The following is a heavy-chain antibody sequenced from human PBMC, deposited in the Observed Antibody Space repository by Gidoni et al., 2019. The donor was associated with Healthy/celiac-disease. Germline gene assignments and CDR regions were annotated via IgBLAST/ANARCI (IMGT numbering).Heavy chain of an antibody. Sequence: QVQLQESGPGLVKPSATLSLTCTVSGGSISSYYWSWIRQPPGKGLEWIGYIYDSGSTNYNPSLKSRVTISVDTSKNQFSLKLSSVTAADTAVYYCARETKRGFDPWGQGTLVTVSS. J-gene: IGHJ5*02. CDR3: ARETKRGFDP. CDR2: IYDSGST. V-gene: IGHV4-59*01. CDR1: GGSISSYY. D-gene: IGHD1-1*01.